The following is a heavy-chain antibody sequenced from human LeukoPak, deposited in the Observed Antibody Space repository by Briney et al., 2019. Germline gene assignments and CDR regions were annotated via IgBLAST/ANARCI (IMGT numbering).Heavy chain of an antibody. CDR2: ISYDGSNK. CDR3: AKDPAIAVAGTEKIFDY. D-gene: IGHD6-19*01. CDR1: GFTFSSYA. J-gene: IGHJ4*02. Sequence: PGGSLRLSCAASGFTFSSYAMHWVRQAQGKGLEWVAVISYDGSNKYYADSVKGRFTISRDNSKNTLYLQMNSLRAEDTAVYYCAKDPAIAVAGTEKIFDYWGQGTLVTVSS. V-gene: IGHV3-30*04.